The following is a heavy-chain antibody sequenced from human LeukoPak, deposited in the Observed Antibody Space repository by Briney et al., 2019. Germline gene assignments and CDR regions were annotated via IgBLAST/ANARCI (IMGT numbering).Heavy chain of an antibody. CDR1: GGSFSGYY. CDR2: INHSGST. J-gene: IGHJ5*02. V-gene: IGHV4-34*01. D-gene: IGHD3-10*01. Sequence: SETLSLTCAVYGGSFSGYYWSWIRQPPGKGLEWIGEINHSGSTNYNPSLKSRVTVSVDTSKNQFSLKLSSVTAADTAVYYCARRGAYYYGSGSYYNFQAYNWFDPWGQGTLVTVSS. CDR3: ARRGAYYYGSGSYYNFQAYNWFDP.